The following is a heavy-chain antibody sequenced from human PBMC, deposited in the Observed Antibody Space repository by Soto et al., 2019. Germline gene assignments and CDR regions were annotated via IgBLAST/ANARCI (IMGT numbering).Heavy chain of an antibody. CDR2: IIPIFGTA. V-gene: IGHV1-69*12. Sequence: QVQLVQSGAEVKKPGSSVKVSCKASGGTFSRYGISWVRQAPGQGLEWMGGIIPIFGTANYAQKFQGRVTITADESTSTAYMELSSLRSEDTAVYYCASQPGTTGNYYYGMDVWDQGTTVTVSS. J-gene: IGHJ6*02. CDR3: ASQPGTTGNYYYGMDV. D-gene: IGHD1-1*01. CDR1: GGTFSRYG.